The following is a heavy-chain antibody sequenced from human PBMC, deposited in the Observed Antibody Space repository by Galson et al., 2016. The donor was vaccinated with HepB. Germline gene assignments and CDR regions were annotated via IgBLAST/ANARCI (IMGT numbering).Heavy chain of an antibody. J-gene: IGHJ4*02. D-gene: IGHD2-2*01. CDR3: ANMKRTSPYCSGTNRFSRLWGPPFDY. V-gene: IGHV3-30*18. Sequence: SLRLSCAASGFIFSNYGMHWVRQAPGKGLEWVAVISYDGSFKYYADAVNGRFTISRDNSRSTLYLQMNSLRTEDTAVYYCANMKRTSPYCSGTNRFSRLWGPPFDYWGQGTLVTISS. CDR1: GFIFSNYG. CDR2: ISYDGSFK.